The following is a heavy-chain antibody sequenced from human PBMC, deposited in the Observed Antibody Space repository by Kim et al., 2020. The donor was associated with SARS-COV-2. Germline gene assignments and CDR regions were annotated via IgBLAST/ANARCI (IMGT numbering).Heavy chain of an antibody. CDR3: AREGSGSYNWFDP. V-gene: IGHV1-3*01. Sequence: YQQNFQGRVTITRDTSATTAYMELSSLTSKDTAVYYCAREGSGSYNWFDPWGQGTLVTVSS. J-gene: IGHJ5*02. D-gene: IGHD3-10*01.